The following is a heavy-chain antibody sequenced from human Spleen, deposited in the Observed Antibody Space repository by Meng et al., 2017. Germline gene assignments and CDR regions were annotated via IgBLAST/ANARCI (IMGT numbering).Heavy chain of an antibody. J-gene: IGHJ4*02. CDR3: ARVDYGDYAIDY. CDR2: INPSGGST. V-gene: IGHV1-46*01. CDR1: GYTFTGSY. D-gene: IGHD4-17*01. Sequence: ASVKVSCKASGYTFTGSYMHWVRQAPGQGLEWMGIINPSGGSTSYAQKFQGRVTITADKSTSTAYMELSSLRSEDTAVYYCARVDYGDYAIDYWGQGTLVTVSS.